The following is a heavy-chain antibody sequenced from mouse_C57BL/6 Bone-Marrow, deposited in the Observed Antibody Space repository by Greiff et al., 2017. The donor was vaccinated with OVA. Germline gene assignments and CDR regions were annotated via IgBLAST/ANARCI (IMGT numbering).Heavy chain of an antibody. CDR1: GFTFSSYA. CDR3: ARGSNRGFAY. CDR2: ISDGGSYT. D-gene: IGHD2-5*01. Sequence: EVQVVESGGGLVKPGGSLKLSCAASGFTFSSYAMSWVRQTPEKRLEWVATISDGGSYTYYPDNVKGRFTISRDNAKNNLYLQMSHLKSEDTAMYYCARGSNRGFAYWGQGTLVTVSA. J-gene: IGHJ3*01. V-gene: IGHV5-4*01.